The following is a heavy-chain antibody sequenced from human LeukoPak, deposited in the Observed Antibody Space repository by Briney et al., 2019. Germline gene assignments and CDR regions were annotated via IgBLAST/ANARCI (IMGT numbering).Heavy chain of an antibody. CDR2: IWYDGSNK. CDR1: GFTFSSYG. CDR3: ARGYPAVGFDY. J-gene: IGHJ4*02. D-gene: IGHD2-15*01. V-gene: IGHV3-33*01. Sequence: GRSLRLSCAASGFTFSSYGMHWVRQAPGKGLEGVAVIWYDGSNKYYADSVKGRFTISRDNSKNTLYLQMNSLRAEDTAVYYCARGYPAVGFDYWGQGTLVTVSS.